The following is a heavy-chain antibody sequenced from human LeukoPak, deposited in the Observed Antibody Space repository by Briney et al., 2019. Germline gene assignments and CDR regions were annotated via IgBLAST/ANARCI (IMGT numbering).Heavy chain of an antibody. CDR2: ISGSGGST. D-gene: IGHD3-10*01. J-gene: IGHJ4*02. Sequence: GGSLRLSCAASGFTFSSYAMTWVRQAPGKGLEWVSSISGSGGSTYYADSVKGRFTISRDNSKNTLYLQMNSLRAEDTAAYYCAKDLVTGSLDYWGQGTLVTVSS. CDR3: AKDLVTGSLDY. CDR1: GFTFSSYA. V-gene: IGHV3-23*01.